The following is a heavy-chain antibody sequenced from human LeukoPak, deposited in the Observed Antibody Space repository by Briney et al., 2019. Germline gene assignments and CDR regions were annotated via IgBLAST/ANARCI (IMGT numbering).Heavy chain of an antibody. CDR3: ARDLPYYYDSSGYSNFDY. V-gene: IGHV3-21*01. CDR2: ISSSSSYI. J-gene: IGHJ4*02. CDR1: GFTFSSYS. Sequence: GGSRRLSCAASGFTFSSYSMNWVRQAPGKGLEWVSSISSSSSYIYYADSVKGRFTISRDNAKNSLYLQMNSLRAEDTAVYYCARDLPYYYDSSGYSNFDYWGQGTPVTVSS. D-gene: IGHD3-22*01.